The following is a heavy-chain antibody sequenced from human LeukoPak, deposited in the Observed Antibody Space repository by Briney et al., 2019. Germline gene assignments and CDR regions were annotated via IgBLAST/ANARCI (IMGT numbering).Heavy chain of an antibody. J-gene: IGHJ5*02. Sequence: ASVKVSCKASGYTFTSYGISWVRQAPGQGLEWMGWISAYNGNTNYAQKFQGRVTMTRDTSISTAYMELSRLRSDDTAVYYCARDAIAALNWFDPWGQGTLVTVSS. CDR3: ARDAIAALNWFDP. CDR1: GYTFTSYG. CDR2: ISAYNGNT. V-gene: IGHV1-18*01. D-gene: IGHD6-6*01.